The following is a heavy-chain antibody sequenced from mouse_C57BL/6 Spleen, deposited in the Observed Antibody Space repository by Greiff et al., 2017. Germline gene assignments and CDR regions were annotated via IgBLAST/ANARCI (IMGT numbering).Heavy chain of an antibody. J-gene: IGHJ2*01. CDR3: ARGGDYDHFDY. V-gene: IGHV5-16*01. CDR1: GFTFSDYY. CDR2: INYDGSST. D-gene: IGHD2-4*01. Sequence: EVQLMESEGGLVQPGSSMKLSCTASGFTFSDYYMSWVRQVPAKGIQWVANINYDGSSTYYLDSLKSRFIISSDNAKNILYLQMSSLKSEDTATYYCARGGDYDHFDYWGQGTTLTVSS.